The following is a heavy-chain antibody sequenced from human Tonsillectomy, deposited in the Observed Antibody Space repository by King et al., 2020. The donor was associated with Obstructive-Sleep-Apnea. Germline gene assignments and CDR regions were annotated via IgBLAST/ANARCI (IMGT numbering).Heavy chain of an antibody. D-gene: IGHD2-8*01. V-gene: IGHV1-2*04. Sequence: VQLVQSGAEVKKPGASVKLSCKASGYTFTGYYMHWVRQAPGQGLEWMGGINTNSGGTNYAQKFQGWVTMTRDTSISTAYMELSRLRSDDTAGYYCARSVDCTNGVCYSYFDYWGQGTLVTVSS. CDR2: INTNSGGT. CDR1: GYTFTGYY. CDR3: ARSVDCTNGVCYSYFDY. J-gene: IGHJ4*02.